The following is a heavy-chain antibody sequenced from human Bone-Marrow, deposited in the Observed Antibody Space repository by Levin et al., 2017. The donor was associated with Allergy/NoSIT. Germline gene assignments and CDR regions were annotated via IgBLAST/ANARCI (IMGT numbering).Heavy chain of an antibody. V-gene: IGHV3-72*01. Sequence: GESLKISCAASGFTFSDYYIDWVRQAPGKGLEWVGRSRNKANSYTTEYAASVKGRFTISRDDSKKSLYLQMNSLKTEDTAIYYCTSLLIIFVDVIPWGQGTLVTVSS. J-gene: IGHJ5*02. CDR2: SRNKANSYTT. CDR1: GFTFSDYY. CDR3: TSLLIIFVDVIP. D-gene: IGHD3-9*01.